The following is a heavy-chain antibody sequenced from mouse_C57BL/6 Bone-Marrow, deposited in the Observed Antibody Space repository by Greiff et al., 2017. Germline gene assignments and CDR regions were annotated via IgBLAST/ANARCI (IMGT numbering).Heavy chain of an antibody. CDR1: GYTFTSYW. Sequence: QVQLQQPGAELVRPGSSVKLSCKASGYTFTSYWMDWVKQRPGQGLEWIGNIYPSDSETHYNQKFKDKATLTVDKSSSTAYMQLSSLTSEDSAVYYCERDYGNYEAMDYWGQGTSVTVSS. CDR3: ERDYGNYEAMDY. V-gene: IGHV1-61*01. J-gene: IGHJ4*01. CDR2: IYPSDSET. D-gene: IGHD2-1*01.